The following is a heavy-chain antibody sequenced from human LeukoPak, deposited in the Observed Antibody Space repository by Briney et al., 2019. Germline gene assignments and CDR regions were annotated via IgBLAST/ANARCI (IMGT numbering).Heavy chain of an antibody. CDR2: ISSSSSYI. CDR3: AREYESKGRFDY. CDR1: GFTFSRHT. Sequence: GGSLRLSCAASGFTFSRHTMNWVRQAPGKGLEWVSSISSSSSYIYYADSVKGRFTISRDSANLYLQMNSLRAEDTATYYCAREYESKGRFDYWGQGTLVTVSS. J-gene: IGHJ4*02. D-gene: IGHD1-26*01. V-gene: IGHV3-21*01.